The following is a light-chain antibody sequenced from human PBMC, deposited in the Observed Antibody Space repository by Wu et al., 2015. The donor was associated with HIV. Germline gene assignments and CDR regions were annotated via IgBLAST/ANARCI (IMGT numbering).Light chain of an antibody. Sequence: DIHMTQSPSSLSASIGDRVSISCRASPGIANYLAWYQQKPGKVPKLLIYAASTLQSGVPSRFSGSGSGTDFTLTISSLQPEDVATYYCQRYNSAPWAFGQGTKVDIK. J-gene: IGKJ1*01. CDR2: AAS. V-gene: IGKV1-27*01. CDR3: QRYNSAPWA. CDR1: PGIANY.